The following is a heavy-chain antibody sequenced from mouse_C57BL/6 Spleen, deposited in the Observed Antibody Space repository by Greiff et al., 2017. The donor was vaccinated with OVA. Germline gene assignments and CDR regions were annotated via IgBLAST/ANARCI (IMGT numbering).Heavy chain of an antibody. V-gene: IGHV5-17*01. CDR2: ISSGSSTI. CDR3: ASYGSSYGEYAMDY. J-gene: IGHJ4*01. D-gene: IGHD1-1*01. CDR1: GFTFSDYG. Sequence: DVHLVESGGGLVKPGGSLKLSCAASGFTFSDYGMHWVRQAPEKGLEWVAYISSGSSTIYYADTVKGRFTISRDNAKNTLFLQMTSLRSEDTAMYYCASYGSSYGEYAMDYWGQGTSVTVSS.